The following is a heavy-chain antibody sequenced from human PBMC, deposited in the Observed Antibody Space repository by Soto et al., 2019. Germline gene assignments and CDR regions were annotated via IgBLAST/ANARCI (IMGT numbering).Heavy chain of an antibody. J-gene: IGHJ5*01. V-gene: IGHV3-30*03. CDR1: GFIFSGSG. CDR3: ARGVGGSMYDNSGKYDS. Sequence: QVQLVESGGGVVQPGRSLRLTCAASGFIFSGSGMHWVRQAPGKGLEWVALVSNDGIRKYYGDSVKGRFTISRDNAENTLYRKMNSRRAEERAVYYWARGVGGSMYDNSGKYDSWGQGTLVTVSS. CDR2: VSNDGIRK. D-gene: IGHD3-22*01.